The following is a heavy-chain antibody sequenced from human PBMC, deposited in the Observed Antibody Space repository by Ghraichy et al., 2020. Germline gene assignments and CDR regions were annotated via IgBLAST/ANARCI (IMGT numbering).Heavy chain of an antibody. CDR2: ISSSGSYI. V-gene: IGHV3-21*01. J-gene: IGHJ4*02. CDR1: GFTFSPYS. Sequence: LSLTCAASGFTFSPYSMNWVRQAPGKGLEWVSVISSSGSYIFYADSVKGRFTISRDNAKNSLYLQMNSLRAEDTAVYYCARERGDSGGYYFDYWGQGTLVTVSS. CDR3: ARERGDSGGYYFDY. D-gene: IGHD1-26*01.